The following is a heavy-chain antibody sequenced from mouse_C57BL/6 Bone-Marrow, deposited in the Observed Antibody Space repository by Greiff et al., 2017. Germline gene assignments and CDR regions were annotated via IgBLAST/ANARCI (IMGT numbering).Heavy chain of an antibody. J-gene: IGHJ1*03. CDR3: AGGSYDGSSWDRYFDV. CDR2: IYPRSGNT. CDR1: GYTFTSYG. Sequence: QVQLQQSGAELARPGASVKLSCKASGYTFTSYGISWVKQRTGQGLEWIGEIYPRSGNTYYNEKFKGKATLTADKSSSPAYMQLRRLASEDSAVYFGAGGSYDGSSWDRYFDVWGTGTTVTVSA. V-gene: IGHV1-81*01. D-gene: IGHD1-1*01.